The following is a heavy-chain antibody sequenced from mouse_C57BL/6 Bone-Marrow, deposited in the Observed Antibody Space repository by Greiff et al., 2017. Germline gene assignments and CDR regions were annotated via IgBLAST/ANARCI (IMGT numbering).Heavy chain of an antibody. CDR2: IYPRSGNT. CDR1: GYTFTSYG. CDR3: ARWPSFLRRNAMGY. V-gene: IGHV1-81*01. Sequence: VQLQQSGAELARPGASVKLSCKASGYTFTSYGISWVKQRPGQGLEWIGEIYPRSGNTYYNEKFKGKATLTADTSSSTAYMELRSLTSEDSAVYSCARWPSFLRRNAMGYWGQGTTVTVSS. J-gene: IGHJ4*01. D-gene: IGHD1-2*01.